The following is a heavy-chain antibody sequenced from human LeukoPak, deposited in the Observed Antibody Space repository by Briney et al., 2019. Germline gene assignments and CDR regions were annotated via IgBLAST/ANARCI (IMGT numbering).Heavy chain of an antibody. D-gene: IGHD6-13*01. CDR3: AIHPIKQQLVLVDY. V-gene: IGHV3-48*03. Sequence: PGGSLRLSCAASGFTFSNFEMNWVRQAPGKGLEWLSYIGSSGSIIYYAGSVRGRFTISRDNAQNSLYLQMNSLRAEDTAVYYCAIHPIKQQLVLVDYWGQGTLVTVSS. J-gene: IGHJ4*02. CDR2: IGSSGSII. CDR1: GFTFSNFE.